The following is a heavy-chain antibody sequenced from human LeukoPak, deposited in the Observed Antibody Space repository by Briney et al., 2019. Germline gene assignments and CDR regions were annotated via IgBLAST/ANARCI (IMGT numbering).Heavy chain of an antibody. J-gene: IGHJ4*02. CDR3: ARDSRHSSGWYGLYDY. CDR1: GYTFTSYA. V-gene: IGHV1-3*01. Sequence: ASVKVSCKASGYTFTSYAMHWVRQAPGQRLEWMGWINAGNGNTKYSQKFQGRVTITRDTSASTAYMELNSLRSEDTAVYYCARDSRHSSGWYGLYDYWGQGTLVTVSS. CDR2: INAGNGNT. D-gene: IGHD6-19*01.